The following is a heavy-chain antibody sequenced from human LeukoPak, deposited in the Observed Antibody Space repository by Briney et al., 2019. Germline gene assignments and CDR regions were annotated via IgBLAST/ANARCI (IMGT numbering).Heavy chain of an antibody. J-gene: IGHJ4*02. V-gene: IGHV3-74*01. CDR1: GFTLRSYW. Sequence: GGSLRLSCVASGFTLRSYWMHWVRQAPGKGLVWVSHMNSDGSSTSYADSVKGRFTISRDNAKNSLYLQMNSLRAEDTAVYYCARDRTTGTTPSDYWGQGTLVTVSS. CDR3: ARDRTTGTTPSDY. CDR2: MNSDGSST. D-gene: IGHD1-1*01.